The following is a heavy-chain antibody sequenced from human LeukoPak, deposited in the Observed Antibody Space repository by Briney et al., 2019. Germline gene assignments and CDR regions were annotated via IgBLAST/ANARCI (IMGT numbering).Heavy chain of an antibody. CDR3: ARVNSSSWYNWFDP. V-gene: IGHV4-34*01. CDR2: INHSGST. CDR1: SGSFSGYY. J-gene: IGHJ5*02. Sequence: PSETLSLTCAVYSGSFSGYYWSWIRQPPGKGLEWIGEINHSGSTNYNPSLKSRVTISVDTSKNQFSLKLSSVTAADTAVYYCARVNSSSWYNWFDPWGQGTLVTVSS. D-gene: IGHD6-13*01.